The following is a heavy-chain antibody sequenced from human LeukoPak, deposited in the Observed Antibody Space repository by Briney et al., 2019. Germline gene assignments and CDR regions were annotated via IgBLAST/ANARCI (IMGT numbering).Heavy chain of an antibody. D-gene: IGHD6-13*01. Sequence: ASVKVSCKASGYTFTGYYMHWVRQAPGQGLEWMGWINPNSGGTNYAQKFQGRVTMTRDTSISTDYMELSRLRSDDTAVYYCARDSSSWYRSEQNWFDPWGQGTLVTVSS. CDR3: ARDSSSWYRSEQNWFDP. J-gene: IGHJ5*02. CDR2: INPNSGGT. V-gene: IGHV1-2*02. CDR1: GYTFTGYY.